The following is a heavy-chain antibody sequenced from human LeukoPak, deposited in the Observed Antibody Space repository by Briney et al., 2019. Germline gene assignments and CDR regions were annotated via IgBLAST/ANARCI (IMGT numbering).Heavy chain of an antibody. J-gene: IGHJ4*02. CDR1: GFTFTSYA. CDR3: ARGLLQLPDY. CDR2: ISGSGDST. Sequence: GGSLRLSCAASGFTFTSYAMSWVRQAPEKGLEWVSVISGSGDSTYYADSVKGRFTISRDNAKNSLYLQMNSLRAEDTAVYYCARGLLQLPDYWGQGTLVTVSS. V-gene: IGHV3-23*01. D-gene: IGHD2-2*01.